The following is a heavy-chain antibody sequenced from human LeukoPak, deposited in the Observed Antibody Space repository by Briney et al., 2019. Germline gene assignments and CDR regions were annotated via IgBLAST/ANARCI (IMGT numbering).Heavy chain of an antibody. D-gene: IGHD2-15*01. J-gene: IGHJ4*02. CDR3: ARAISEDSI. CDR1: GFTFSNAW. CDR2: ISMSRPYK. Sequence: GGSLRLSCAASGFTFSNAWMSWVRQAPGKGLEWVSHISMSRPYKFYADSVKGRFSIAIDNAEKSVSLQMDSLRAEDTAVYFCARAISEDSIWGQGTLVTVSS. V-gene: IGHV3-21*01.